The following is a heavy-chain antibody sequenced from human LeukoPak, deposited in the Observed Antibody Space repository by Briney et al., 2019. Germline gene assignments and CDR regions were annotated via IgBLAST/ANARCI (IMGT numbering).Heavy chain of an antibody. Sequence: GGSLRLSCATSGFNFSDSRMTWVRQAPGKGLQWVANINRDGTEKHFLDSVEGRFTISRDNAKKSLYLLMNSLRPQDTAVYFCMRGDWYFESWGQGTLVTVSS. V-gene: IGHV3-7*04. D-gene: IGHD2-21*01. CDR3: MRGDWYFES. CDR1: GFNFSDSR. CDR2: INRDGTEK. J-gene: IGHJ4*02.